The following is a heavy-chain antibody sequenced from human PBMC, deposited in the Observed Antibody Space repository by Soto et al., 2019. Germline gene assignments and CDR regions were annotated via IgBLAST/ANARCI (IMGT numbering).Heavy chain of an antibody. J-gene: IGHJ5*02. V-gene: IGHV4-30-2*01. D-gene: IGHD6-13*01. CDR2: IYHSGST. CDR1: GGSISSGGYS. Sequence: SETLSLTCAVSGGSISSGGYSWSWIRQPPGKGLEWIGYIYHSGSTYYNPSLKSRVTISVDRSKNQFSLKLSSVTAADTAVYYCATVASSSWVTNWFDTWGQGTLVTVSS. CDR3: ATVASSSWVTNWFDT.